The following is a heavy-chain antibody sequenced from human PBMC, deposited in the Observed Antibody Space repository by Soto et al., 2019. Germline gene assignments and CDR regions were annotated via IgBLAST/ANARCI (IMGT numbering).Heavy chain of an antibody. CDR1: GFTFTSSA. CDR2: IVVGSGNT. CDR3: AAGSGYYYDSSGYPAFDI. V-gene: IGHV1-58*01. J-gene: IGHJ3*02. Sequence: QMQLVQSGPEVKKPGTSVKVSCKASGFTFTSSAVQWVRQARGQRLEWIGWIVVGSGNTNYAQKCQERVTITRDMSTSTAYMELSSLRSEDTAVYYCAAGSGYYYDSSGYPAFDIWGQGTMVTVSS. D-gene: IGHD3-22*01.